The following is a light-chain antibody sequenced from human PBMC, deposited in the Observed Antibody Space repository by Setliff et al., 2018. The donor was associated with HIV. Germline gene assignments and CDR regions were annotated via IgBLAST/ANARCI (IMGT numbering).Light chain of an antibody. CDR2: WAS. V-gene: IGKV4-1*01. CDR1: QSLLYISNNKNY. J-gene: IGKJ4*01. CDR3: HQYYSSPLT. Sequence: ILMTQFPDSLGVSLGERAAINCKSNQSLLYISNNKNYLAWYQQKPGQPPKLLISWASTRASGVPERFSGSGSGTHFTLIISSLQAEDVAVYFCHQYYSSPLTFGGGTKVDIK.